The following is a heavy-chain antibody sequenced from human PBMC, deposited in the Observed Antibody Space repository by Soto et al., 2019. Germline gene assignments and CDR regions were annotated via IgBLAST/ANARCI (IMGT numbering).Heavy chain of an antibody. CDR1: GGTFGSYA. Sequence: SVKVSCKTSGGTFGSYAISWVRQAPGQGLEWMGGIIPIFSTPNYAQKFQGRDTITADESTSTAYKEMSSLRSEDTAVFYCARPIQYYFDTSAQSAWFDPWGQGTLVTVSS. D-gene: IGHD3-22*01. J-gene: IGHJ5*02. V-gene: IGHV1-69*13. CDR2: IIPIFSTP. CDR3: ARPIQYYFDTSAQSAWFDP.